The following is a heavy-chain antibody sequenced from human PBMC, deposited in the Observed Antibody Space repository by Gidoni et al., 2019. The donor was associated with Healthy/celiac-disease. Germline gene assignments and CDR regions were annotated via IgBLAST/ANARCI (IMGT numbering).Heavy chain of an antibody. J-gene: IGHJ4*02. CDR3: AKVSSIVAQGGVDY. CDR2: ISGSGGST. V-gene: IGHV3-23*01. Sequence: PGKGLEWVSAISGSGGSTYYADSVKGRFTISRDNSKNTLYLQMNSLRAEDTAVYYCAKVSSIVAQGGVDYWGQGTLVTVSS. D-gene: IGHD1-26*01.